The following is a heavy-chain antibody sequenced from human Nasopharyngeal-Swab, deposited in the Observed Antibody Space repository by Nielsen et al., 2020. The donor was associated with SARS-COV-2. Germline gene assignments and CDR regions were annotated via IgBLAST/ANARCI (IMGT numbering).Heavy chain of an antibody. Sequence: SVKVSCKASRGTFSSYAISWVRQAPGQGLEWMGGIIPIFGTANYAQKFQGRVTITADKSTSTAYMELSSLRSEDTAVYYCARDPESGVVVPAAMREVTPFDYWGQGTLVTVSS. D-gene: IGHD2-2*01. CDR3: ARDPESGVVVPAAMREVTPFDY. CDR2: IIPIFGTA. V-gene: IGHV1-69*06. J-gene: IGHJ4*02. CDR1: RGTFSSYA.